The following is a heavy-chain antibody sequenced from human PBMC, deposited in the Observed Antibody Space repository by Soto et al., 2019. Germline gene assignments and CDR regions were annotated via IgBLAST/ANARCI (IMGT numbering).Heavy chain of an antibody. CDR2: ISAYNGNT. Sequence: ASVKVSCKASGYTFTSYAMRWVRQAPGQGLEWMGWISAYNGNTNYAQKFQGRVTVTTDTSTSTAYMELRSLRSDDTAVYYCARDAPPADYWGQGTLVTVSS. J-gene: IGHJ4*02. CDR3: ARDAPPADY. CDR1: GYTFTSYA. V-gene: IGHV1-18*01.